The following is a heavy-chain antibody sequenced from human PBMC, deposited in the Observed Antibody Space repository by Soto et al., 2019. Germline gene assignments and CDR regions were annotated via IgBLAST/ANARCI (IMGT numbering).Heavy chain of an antibody. CDR2: ISVSGGST. CDR3: AKDLRSGSYSCDAFDI. V-gene: IGHV3-23*01. J-gene: IGHJ3*02. Sequence: PGGSLRLSCAASGFPFSSYAMSWVRQSPGKGLEWVSSISVSGGSTYYADSVKGRFTISRDNSKNTLYLQMNSLRAEDTAVYYCAKDLRSGSYSCDAFDIWRQGTRFTVSS. CDR1: GFPFSSYA. D-gene: IGHD1-26*01.